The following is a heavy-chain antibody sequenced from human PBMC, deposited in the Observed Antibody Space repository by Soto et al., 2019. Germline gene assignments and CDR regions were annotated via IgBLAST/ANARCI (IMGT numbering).Heavy chain of an antibody. CDR2: ISYDGSNK. J-gene: IGHJ4*02. V-gene: IGHV3-30*18. Sequence: HPGGSLRLSCAASGFTFSSYGMHWVRQAPGKGLEWVAVISYDGSNKYYADSVKGRFTISRDNSKNTLYLQMNSLRAEDTAVYYCAKGSGVDYWGQGTLVTVSS. CDR1: GFTFSSYG. CDR3: AKGSGVDY.